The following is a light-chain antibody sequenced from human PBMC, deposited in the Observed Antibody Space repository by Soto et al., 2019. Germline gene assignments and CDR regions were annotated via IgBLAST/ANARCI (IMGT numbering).Light chain of an antibody. J-gene: IGKJ5*01. CDR2: DAS. CDR1: RSVSRY. V-gene: IGKV3-11*01. Sequence: EIVLTQSPATLSLSPGERATLSFRASRSVSRYLAWYQQKPGQAPRLLIYDASNRATGIPARFSGSGSGTDFTLTITRLEPEDSAVYFCQQYTGPPTTFGQGTRLEI. CDR3: QQYTGPPTT.